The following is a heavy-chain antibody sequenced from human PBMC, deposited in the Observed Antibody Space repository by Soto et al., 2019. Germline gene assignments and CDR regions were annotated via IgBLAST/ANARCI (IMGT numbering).Heavy chain of an antibody. CDR1: GFSFSSYA. V-gene: IGHV3-23*01. J-gene: IGHJ4*02. CDR2: ISGSGADT. D-gene: IGHD3-22*01. Sequence: GGSLRLSCVASGFSFSSYAMTWVRQAPGKGLEWVSSISGSGADTYYADSVKGRFTISRDNSKNTLYLHMNSLRAADSAVHYCAKSFYYEGSGYSSYFDYWGQGALVTVSS. CDR3: AKSFYYEGSGYSSYFDY.